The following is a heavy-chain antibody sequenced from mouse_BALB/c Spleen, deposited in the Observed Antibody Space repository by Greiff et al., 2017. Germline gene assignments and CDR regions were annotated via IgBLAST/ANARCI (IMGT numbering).Heavy chain of an antibody. J-gene: IGHJ2*01. Sequence: DVKLVESGAELVRPGALVKLSCKASGFNIKDYYMHWVKQRPEQGLEWIGRIDPANGNTKYDPKFQGKATITADTSSNTAYLQLSSLTSEDTAVYYCARGYSDYWGQGTTLTVSS. V-gene: IGHV14-1*02. CDR3: ARGYSDY. D-gene: IGHD2-3*01. CDR2: IDPANGNT. CDR1: GFNIKDYY.